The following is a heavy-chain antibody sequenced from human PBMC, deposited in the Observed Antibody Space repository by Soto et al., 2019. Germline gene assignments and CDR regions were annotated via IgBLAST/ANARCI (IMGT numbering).Heavy chain of an antibody. Sequence: QVQLVQSGAEVKKPGSSVKVSCKASGGTFSSYAISWVRQAPGQGLEWMGGIIPIFGTANYAQKFQGRVTITADESTSTAYMEPSSLRSEDTAVYYCARGGVVVGDPEAAYFDYWGQGTLVTVSS. J-gene: IGHJ4*02. D-gene: IGHD1-26*01. V-gene: IGHV1-69*01. CDR3: ARGGVVVGDPEAAYFDY. CDR1: GGTFSSYA. CDR2: IIPIFGTA.